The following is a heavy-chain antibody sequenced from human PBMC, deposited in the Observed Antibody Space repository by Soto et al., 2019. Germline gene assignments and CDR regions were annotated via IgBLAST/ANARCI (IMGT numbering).Heavy chain of an antibody. V-gene: IGHV1-69*12. CDR3: ARGNHRWLQLWYFDL. CDR1: EGTFSSYT. CDR2: IIPIFGTA. J-gene: IGHJ2*01. D-gene: IGHD5-12*01. Sequence: QVQLVQSGAEVKKPGPSVTVSCKSAEGTFSSYTISWVRQAPGQGLEWMGGIIPIFGTANYAQKFQGRVTITADESTSTAYMELSSLRSEDTAVYYCARGNHRWLQLWYFDLWGRGTLVTVSS.